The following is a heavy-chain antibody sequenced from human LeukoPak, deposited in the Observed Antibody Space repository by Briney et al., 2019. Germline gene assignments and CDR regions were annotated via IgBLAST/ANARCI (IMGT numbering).Heavy chain of an antibody. CDR1: GFTFSSYS. J-gene: IGHJ3*02. D-gene: IGHD1-26*01. CDR2: ISSSSSTI. Sequence: GGSLRLSCAASGFTFSSYSMNWVRQAPGKGLEWVSYISSSSSTIYYADSVKGRFTISRDNAKNSLYLQMNSLRAEDTAVCYCARVVGSWDAFDIWGQGTMVTVSS. V-gene: IGHV3-48*01. CDR3: ARVVGSWDAFDI.